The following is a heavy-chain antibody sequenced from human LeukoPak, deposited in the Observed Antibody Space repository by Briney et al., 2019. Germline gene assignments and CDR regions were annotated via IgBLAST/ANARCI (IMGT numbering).Heavy chain of an antibody. V-gene: IGHV4-39*01. J-gene: IGHJ4*02. Sequence: PSETLSLTCTVSGGSISSSSSYWRWIRQRPGKGLEWIRTTYNSWRNYYNPSLKSRVTISGDTTKNQFSLKVTSVTAADTAVYYCARFSGYIYGYDYWGQGTLVTVSS. D-gene: IGHD5-18*01. CDR1: GGSISSSSSY. CDR3: ARFSGYIYGYDY. CDR2: TYNSWRN.